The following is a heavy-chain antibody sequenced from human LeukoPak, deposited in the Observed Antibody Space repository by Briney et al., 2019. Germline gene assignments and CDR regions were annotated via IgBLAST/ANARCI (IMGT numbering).Heavy chain of an antibody. CDR1: GYSFTSYW. V-gene: IGHV5-51*01. CDR2: IYPGDSDI. D-gene: IGHD1-26*01. J-gene: IGHJ4*02. Sequence: GESLKISCKGSGYSFTSYWISWVRQMPGKGLEWMGIIYPGDSDIRYSPYFQGQVTFSADKSISTAYLQWSSLKASDTAIYYCGRLVGGLLENWGQGTLVTVSS. CDR3: GRLVGGLLEN.